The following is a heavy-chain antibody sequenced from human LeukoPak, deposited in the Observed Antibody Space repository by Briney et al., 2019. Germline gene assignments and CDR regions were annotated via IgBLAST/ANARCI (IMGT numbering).Heavy chain of an antibody. CDR2: FDPKDGQT. J-gene: IGHJ4*02. Sequence: GASVKVSCKLSGYTLTEKAMHWVRQTPGRGPEWMGGFDPKDGQTLYAQKFQGRVSMTEDTSTDTIYMELSRLRFEDTAVYYCATVKVVAAAMAWYFDSWGQGTLVTVSS. CDR1: GYTLTEKA. D-gene: IGHD2-2*01. V-gene: IGHV1-24*01. CDR3: ATVKVVAAAMAWYFDS.